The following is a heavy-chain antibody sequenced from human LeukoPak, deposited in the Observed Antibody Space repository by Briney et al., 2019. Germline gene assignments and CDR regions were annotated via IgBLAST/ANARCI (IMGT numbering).Heavy chain of an antibody. Sequence: QPGGSLRLSCAASGFTFSSYAMHWVRQAPGKGLEWVAVISYDGSNKYYADSVKGRFTISRDNSKNTLYLQMNSLRAEDTAVYYCARGGRARDRQNYFDYWGQGTLVTVSS. CDR3: ARGGRARDRQNYFDY. CDR2: ISYDGSNK. J-gene: IGHJ4*02. V-gene: IGHV3-30-3*01. CDR1: GFTFSSYA.